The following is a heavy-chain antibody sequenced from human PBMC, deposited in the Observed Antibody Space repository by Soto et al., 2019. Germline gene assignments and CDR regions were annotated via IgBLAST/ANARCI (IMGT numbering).Heavy chain of an antibody. D-gene: IGHD6-19*01. J-gene: IGHJ5*02. CDR3: ARFKGSGGLNWFEP. Sequence: ASVKVSCTASGYTITSNEINLVRQATGQGLERMGRMNPNRGNTGYAQKFKGRVTMTRNTSISTAYMELRSLRSDDTVVFYCARFKGSGGLNWFEPWVQGTPVTVS. V-gene: IGHV1-8*01. CDR2: MNPNRGNT. CDR1: GYTITSNE.